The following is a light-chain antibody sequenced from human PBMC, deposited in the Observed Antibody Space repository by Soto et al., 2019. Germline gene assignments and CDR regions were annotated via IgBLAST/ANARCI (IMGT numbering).Light chain of an antibody. CDR2: DAS. CDR3: QQYGASRRM. V-gene: IGKV3-20*01. J-gene: IGKJ4*02. Sequence: GTLTLSPGERATLSCRASQSLSSSQLAWYQQKPGQAPRLLIHDASSRATGISDRFTGSGSGTDFTLTMSPHEPEAFAVNYCQQYGASRRMFGVGTKVDIK. CDR1: QSLSSSQ.